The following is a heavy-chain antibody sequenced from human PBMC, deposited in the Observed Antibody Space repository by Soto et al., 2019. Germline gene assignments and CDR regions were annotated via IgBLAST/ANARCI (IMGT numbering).Heavy chain of an antibody. CDR1: GXTFDDYS. Sequence: SLRLSCAASGXTFDDYSMFWVRQAPGRGLEWVSGIIWNSDKIDCADSVKGRFTISRDNAKKYLYLQLNSMRPEDTALYYCARGEATSYDLLYIGCWGQGTLATVS. D-gene: IGHD3-3*01. J-gene: IGHJ4*02. V-gene: IGHV3-9*01. CDR2: IIWNSDKI. CDR3: ARGEATSYDLLYIGC.